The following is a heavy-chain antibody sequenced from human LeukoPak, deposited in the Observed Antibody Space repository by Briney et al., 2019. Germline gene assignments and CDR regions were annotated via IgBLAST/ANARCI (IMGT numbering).Heavy chain of an antibody. V-gene: IGHV3-30-3*01. CDR2: ISYDGSNK. CDR1: GFTFSSYA. D-gene: IGHD7-27*01. Sequence: GGSLRLSCAASGFTFSSYAMHWVRQAPGKGLEWVAVISYDGSNKYYADSVKGRLTISRDNSKNTLYLQMNSLRAEDTAVYYCARDLGLTGEFDYWGQGTLVTVSS. CDR3: ARDLGLTGEFDY. J-gene: IGHJ4*02.